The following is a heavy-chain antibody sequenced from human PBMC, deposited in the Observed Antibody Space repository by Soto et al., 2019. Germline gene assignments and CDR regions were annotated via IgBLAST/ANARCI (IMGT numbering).Heavy chain of an antibody. CDR2: ISAYNGNT. CDR1: GYTFTSYG. J-gene: IGHJ2*01. V-gene: IGHV1-18*01. D-gene: IGHD2-2*02. Sequence: QVQLVQSGAEVKKPGASVKVSCKASGYTFTSYGISWVRQAPGQGLEWMGWISAYNGNTNYAQKLQGRVTMTTDTSTSTAYMELRSLRSDDTAVYYCARGPYCSSTSCYTTLFHRYFDLWGRGTLVTVSS. CDR3: ARGPYCSSTSCYTTLFHRYFDL.